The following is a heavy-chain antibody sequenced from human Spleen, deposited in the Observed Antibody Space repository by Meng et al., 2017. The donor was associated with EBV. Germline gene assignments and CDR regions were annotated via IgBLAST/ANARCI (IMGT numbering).Heavy chain of an antibody. V-gene: IGHV1-8*01. J-gene: IGHJ4*02. D-gene: IGHD3-22*01. CDR2: MSPDGATT. CDR1: GYTSTEYD. CDR3: ARDLRIYYESIGYVFDS. Sequence: PVYSGKVSYKSAGYTSTEYDINWVRQAPGKGLGWMGWMSPDGATTDYAQKFQGRVTMTSDTSTSTAYMELSSLRSEDTALYYCARDLRIYYESIGYVFDSWGQGTLVTVSS.